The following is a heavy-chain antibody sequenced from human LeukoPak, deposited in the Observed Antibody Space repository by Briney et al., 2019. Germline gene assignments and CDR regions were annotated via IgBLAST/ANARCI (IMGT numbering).Heavy chain of an antibody. D-gene: IGHD2-2*01. CDR2: FDPEDGET. V-gene: IGHV1-24*01. CDR1: GYTLTELS. Sequence: ASVKVSCKVSGYTLTELSMHWVRQAPGKGLEWMGGFDPEDGETIYAQKFQGRVTITADESTSTAYMELSSLRSEDTAVYYCASGRQDIVVVPAATDNWFDPWGQGTLVTVSS. J-gene: IGHJ5*02. CDR3: ASGRQDIVVVPAATDNWFDP.